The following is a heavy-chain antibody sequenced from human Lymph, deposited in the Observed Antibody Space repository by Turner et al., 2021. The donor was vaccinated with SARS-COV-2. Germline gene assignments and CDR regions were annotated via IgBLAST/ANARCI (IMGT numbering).Heavy chain of an antibody. D-gene: IGHD3-22*01. Sequence: QVQLVESGGGGVQPGRALCLSCEWSGFTFSSGGMHWVRQAPGKGLEWVAVIWYDGSKKYYADSVKGRFTISRDNSKNTLYLQMNSLRAEDTAVYYCARETYYSDSRPLDYWGQGTLVTVSS. CDR2: IWYDGSKK. CDR3: ARETYYSDSRPLDY. CDR1: GFTFSSGG. V-gene: IGHV3-33*01. J-gene: IGHJ4*02.